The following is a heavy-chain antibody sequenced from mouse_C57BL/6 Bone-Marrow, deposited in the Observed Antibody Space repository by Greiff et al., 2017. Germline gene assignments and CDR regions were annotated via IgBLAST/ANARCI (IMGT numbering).Heavy chain of an antibody. CDR2: IYPGSGNT. Sequence: QVQLKEPGAELVRPGASVKLSCKASGYTFTDYYINWVKQRPGQGLEWIARIYPGSGNTYYNEKFKGKATLTAEKSSSTAYMQLSSLTSEDSAVYFCARRLYYGSRPYYYAMDYWGQGTSVTVSS. J-gene: IGHJ4*01. CDR1: GYTFTDYY. CDR3: ARRLYYGSRPYYYAMDY. D-gene: IGHD1-1*01. V-gene: IGHV1-76*01.